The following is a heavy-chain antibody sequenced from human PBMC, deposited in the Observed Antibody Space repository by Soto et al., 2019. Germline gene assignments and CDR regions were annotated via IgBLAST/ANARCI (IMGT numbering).Heavy chain of an antibody. J-gene: IGHJ3*01. CDR3: ARGTLPRGGGAFDF. V-gene: IGHV3-53*01. CDR1: WFTVSSNY. Sequence: GGSLRLSRSAPWFTVSSNYNSWVRPAPGKGLEWVSVIYSGGNTYYADSVKGRFTISRDNSKTTLYLQKKSLRAEDSAVYYCARGTLPRGGGAFDFWGQGTMVTVSS. D-gene: IGHD3-10*01. CDR2: IYSGGNT.